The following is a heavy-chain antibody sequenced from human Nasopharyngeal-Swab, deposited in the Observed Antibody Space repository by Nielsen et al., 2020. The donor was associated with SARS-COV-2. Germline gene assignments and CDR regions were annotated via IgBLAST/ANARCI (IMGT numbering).Heavy chain of an antibody. J-gene: IGHJ6*02. CDR2: ISAYNGNT. V-gene: IGHV1-18*01. CDR3: AGYDILTGSMDV. D-gene: IGHD3-9*01. CDR1: GYTFTSYG. Sequence: ASAKVSCKASGYTFTSYGISWVRQAPGQGLEWMGWISAYNGNTNYAQKLQGRVTMTTDTSTSTAYMELRSLRSDDTAVYYCAGYDILTGSMDVWGQGTTVTVSS.